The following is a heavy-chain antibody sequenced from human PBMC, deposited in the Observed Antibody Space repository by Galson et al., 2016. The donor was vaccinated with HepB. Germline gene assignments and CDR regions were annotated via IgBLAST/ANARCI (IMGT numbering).Heavy chain of an antibody. CDR3: AREIPSRGKSDY. J-gene: IGHJ4*02. V-gene: IGHV3-7*01. Sequence: SLRLSCAASGFTFSSYWMSWVRQAPGKRLECVANIKQDGSEQYYADSVKGRFTISRDNAKNSLYLQMNSLRDEDTAVYYCAREIPSRGKSDYWGQGTLVTVSS. D-gene: IGHD3-10*01. CDR2: IKQDGSEQ. CDR1: GFTFSSYW.